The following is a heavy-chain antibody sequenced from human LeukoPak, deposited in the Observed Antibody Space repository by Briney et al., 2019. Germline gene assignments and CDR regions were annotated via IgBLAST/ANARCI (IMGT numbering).Heavy chain of an antibody. D-gene: IGHD4-17*01. CDR1: GGTFSSYT. J-gene: IGHJ3*02. CDR2: IIPILGIA. CDR3: ARPTTVTLEGAFDI. V-gene: IGHV1-69*02. Sequence: SVKVSCKASGGTFSSYTISWVRQAPGQGLEWMGRIIPILGIANYAQKFQGRVTITADKSTSTAYMELSSLRSEDTAVYYCARPTTVTLEGAFDIWGQGTMVTVSS.